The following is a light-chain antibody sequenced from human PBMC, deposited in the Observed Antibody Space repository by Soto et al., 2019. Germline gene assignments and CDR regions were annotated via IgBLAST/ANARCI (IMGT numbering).Light chain of an antibody. CDR3: QAWDSSTACV. Sequence: SYELTQPPSVSVSPGQTASITCSGDKLGDKYACWYQQKPGQSPVLVIYQDTKRPSGIPERFSGSNSWNTTTLTISGTQAMVEADYYCQAWDSSTACVFGTGTKVTVL. J-gene: IGLJ1*01. CDR2: QDT. CDR1: KLGDKY. V-gene: IGLV3-1*01.